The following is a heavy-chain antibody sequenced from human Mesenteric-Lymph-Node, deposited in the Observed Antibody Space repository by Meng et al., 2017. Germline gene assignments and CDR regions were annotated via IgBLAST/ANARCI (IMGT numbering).Heavy chain of an antibody. J-gene: IGHJ4*02. CDR3: AREEAIAIGY. CDR1: GYMFSDYG. D-gene: IGHD2-21*01. Sequence: QVQLVQSGAEVKKPGAAVKVSCKASGYMFSDYGFSWVRQAPGQGLEWMGWISAYNGNTNYAEKFNDRVTMTTDTSTSTVYMELRSLTSDDTAVYFCAREEAIAIGYWGQGTLVTVSS. V-gene: IGHV1-18*01. CDR2: ISAYNGNT.